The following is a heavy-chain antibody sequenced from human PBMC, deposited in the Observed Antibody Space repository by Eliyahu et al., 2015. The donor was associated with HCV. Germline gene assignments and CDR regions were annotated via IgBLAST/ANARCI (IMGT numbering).Heavy chain of an antibody. J-gene: IGHJ5*02. D-gene: IGHD6-19*01. CDR3: ASGGGGIAVTGTGGWFDP. V-gene: IGHV4-59*01. Sequence: QVQLQESGPGLVKPSETLSLTCTVXXGSXTTYYWSWIRQPPGKGLEGIGYXHYSGSTNYNPSLKSRVTISIDTSKNQFSLNLTSVTAADTAMYYCASGGGGIAVTGTGGWFDPWGQGTLVTVSS. CDR2: XHYSGST. CDR1: XGSXTTYY.